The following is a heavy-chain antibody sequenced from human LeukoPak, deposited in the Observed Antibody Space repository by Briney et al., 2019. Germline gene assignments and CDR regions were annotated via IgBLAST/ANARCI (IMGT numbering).Heavy chain of an antibody. CDR1: GFTFSDYW. CDR2: INSDGSST. Sequence: GGSLRLSCAASGFTFSDYWMHWVRRGPGKGLVWVSRINSDGSSTNYADSVKGRFTISRDNAKNTLYLQMNSLRAEDTAVYYCVRPRVAAANCFDPWGQGTLVTVSS. V-gene: IGHV3-74*01. D-gene: IGHD2-2*01. CDR3: VRPRVAAANCFDP. J-gene: IGHJ5*02.